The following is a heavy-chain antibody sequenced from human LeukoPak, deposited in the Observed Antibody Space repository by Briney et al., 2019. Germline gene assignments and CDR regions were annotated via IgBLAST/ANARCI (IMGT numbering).Heavy chain of an antibody. V-gene: IGHV3-48*01. J-gene: IGHJ4*02. D-gene: IGHD3-9*01. CDR1: GFTFSSYN. CDR2: ISSSSSTI. CDR3: ARDGKATYYDILTGYFDLDY. Sequence: PGGSLRLSCAASGFTFSSYNMNWVRQAPGKGLEWVSYISSSSSTIYYADSVKGRFTISRDNAKNSLYLQMNSLRAEDTAVYYCARDGKATYYDILTGYFDLDYWGQGTLVTVSS.